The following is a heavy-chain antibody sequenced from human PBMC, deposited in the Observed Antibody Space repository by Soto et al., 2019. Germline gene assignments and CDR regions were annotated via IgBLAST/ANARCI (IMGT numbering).Heavy chain of an antibody. CDR3: EKGKGSYYYYGVDV. CDR1: GGTFGSCG. Sequence: GGSLSLSCAASGGTFGSCGMGWVRPAPGKGLEWVSDIIDSGGSTYYADSVKGRFTISRDNSKSTLYLQMNSLRAEDTALYYCEKGKGSYYYYGVDVWGKGTTVTVSS. V-gene: IGHV3-23*01. CDR2: IIDSGGST. J-gene: IGHJ6*04.